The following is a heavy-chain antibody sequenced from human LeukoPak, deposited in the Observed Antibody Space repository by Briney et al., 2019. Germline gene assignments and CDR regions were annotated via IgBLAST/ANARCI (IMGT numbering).Heavy chain of an antibody. J-gene: IGHJ4*02. D-gene: IGHD5-18*01. Sequence: GGSLRLSCAASGFTFSSYEMNWVRQAPGKGLEWVSYISSSGSTIYYADSVKGRFTISRDNAKNSLYLQMNSLRAEDTAVYYCARDWRIQLWLRARFDYWGQGTLVTVSS. CDR1: GFTFSSYE. V-gene: IGHV3-48*03. CDR2: ISSSGSTI. CDR3: ARDWRIQLWLRARFDY.